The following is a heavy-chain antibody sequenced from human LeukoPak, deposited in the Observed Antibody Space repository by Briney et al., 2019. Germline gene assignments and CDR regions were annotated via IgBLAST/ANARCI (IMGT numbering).Heavy chain of an antibody. J-gene: IGHJ4*02. Sequence: SETLSLTCAVYGGSFSGYYWSWIRQPPGKGLEWIGGINHSGSTNYNASLKSRVTISVDASKNQFSLKLRSVTAADTAVYYCARAGLIAPADPLDCWGQGTLVTVSS. V-gene: IGHV4-34*01. CDR1: GGSFSGYY. D-gene: IGHD6-13*01. CDR3: ARAGLIAPADPLDC. CDR2: INHSGST.